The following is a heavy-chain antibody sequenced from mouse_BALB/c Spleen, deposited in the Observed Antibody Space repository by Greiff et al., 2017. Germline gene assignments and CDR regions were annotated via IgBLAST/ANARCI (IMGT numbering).Heavy chain of an antibody. D-gene: IGHD2-3*01. J-gene: IGHJ1*01. CDR1: GFSLTGYG. Sequence: VQVVESGPGLVAPSQSLSITCTVSGFSLTGYGVNWVRQPPGKGLEWLGMIWGDGSTDYNSALKSRLSISKDNSKSQVFLKMNSLQTDDTARYYCARGNGYYGYWYFDVWGAGTTVTVSS. V-gene: IGHV2-6-7*01. CDR3: ARGNGYYGYWYFDV. CDR2: IWGDGST.